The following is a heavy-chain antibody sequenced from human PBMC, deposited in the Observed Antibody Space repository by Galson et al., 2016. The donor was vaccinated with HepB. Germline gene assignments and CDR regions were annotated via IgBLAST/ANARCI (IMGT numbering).Heavy chain of an antibody. J-gene: IGHJ6*02. Sequence: SLRLSCAASGFTFSAYSMNWVRQAPGKGLEWISYISSSGSTTYYADSVKGRFTISRDNGKNSLNLQMNSLRAEDTAVYYCAKGTTGYYYYGMDVWGQGTTVTVSS. CDR2: ISSSGSTT. D-gene: IGHD4-11*01. CDR3: AKGTTGYYYYGMDV. CDR1: GFTFSAYS. V-gene: IGHV3-48*01.